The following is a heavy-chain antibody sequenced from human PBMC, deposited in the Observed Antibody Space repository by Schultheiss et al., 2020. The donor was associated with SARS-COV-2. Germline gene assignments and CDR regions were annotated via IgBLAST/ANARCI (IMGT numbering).Heavy chain of an antibody. CDR1: GFTFSSYG. V-gene: IGHV3-30*18. CDR2: ISYDGSNK. J-gene: IGHJ4*02. CDR3: AKAGVGASDY. Sequence: GGSLRLSCVASGFTFSSYGMHWVRQAPGKGLEWVAVISYDGSNKYYADSVKGRFTISRDNSKNTLYLQMNSLRAEDTAVYYCAKAGVGASDYWGQGTLVTVSS. D-gene: IGHD1-26*01.